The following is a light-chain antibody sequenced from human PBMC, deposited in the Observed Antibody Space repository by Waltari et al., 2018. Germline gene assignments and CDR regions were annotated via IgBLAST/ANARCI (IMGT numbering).Light chain of an antibody. CDR1: QSVSSSY. CDR2: GSS. Sequence: EIVLTQSPGTLSLSPGDRATLSCRASQSVSSSYLAWYQRKPGQAPRVLIHGSSHRATGIPDRFSGSGSGTDFTLTISRLEPEDFAVYYCQQYGSSPWTFGQGTKVEIK. J-gene: IGKJ1*01. V-gene: IGKV3-20*01. CDR3: QQYGSSPWT.